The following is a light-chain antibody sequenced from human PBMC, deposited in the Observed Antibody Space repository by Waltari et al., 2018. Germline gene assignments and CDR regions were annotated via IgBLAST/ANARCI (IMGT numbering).Light chain of an antibody. CDR2: KNS. CDR1: SSNIGNNF. Sequence: QSMLTQPPSVSGAPGQRVTISCSGSSSNIGNNFVSWYQQFAGAAPKLLIYKNSQRPSGVPDRFSGSKSGTSASLAISGLRSEDEADYYCVVWDDSLSLLFGGGTKLTVL. CDR3: VVWDDSLSLL. J-gene: IGLJ2*01. V-gene: IGLV1-47*01.